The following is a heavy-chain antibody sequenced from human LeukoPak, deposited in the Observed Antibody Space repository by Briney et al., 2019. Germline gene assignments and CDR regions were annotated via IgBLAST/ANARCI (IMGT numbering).Heavy chain of an antibody. CDR1: GFTFSSYA. CDR2: ISGSGGST. Sequence: GGSLRLSCAASGFTFSSYAMSWVRQAPGKGLEWVSAISGSGGSTYYADSVKGRFTISRDNSKNTLYLQMNSLRAEDTAVYYCAKDPPGYSSSQNNWFDPWGQGTLDTVSS. V-gene: IGHV3-23*01. CDR3: AKDPPGYSSSQNNWFDP. D-gene: IGHD6-13*01. J-gene: IGHJ5*02.